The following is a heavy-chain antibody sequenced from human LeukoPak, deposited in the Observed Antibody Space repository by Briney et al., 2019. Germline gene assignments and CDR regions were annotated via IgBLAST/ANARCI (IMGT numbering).Heavy chain of an antibody. Sequence: GGSLRLSCSASGFTFSSYAMHWVRQAPGKGLEWVAVISYDGSNKYYADSVKGRFTISRDNSKNTLYLQMNSLRAEDTAVYYCASMVLVVFDYWGQGTLVTVSS. CDR3: ASMVLVVFDY. J-gene: IGHJ4*02. V-gene: IGHV3-30*04. CDR2: ISYDGSNK. CDR1: GFTFSSYA. D-gene: IGHD4/OR15-4a*01.